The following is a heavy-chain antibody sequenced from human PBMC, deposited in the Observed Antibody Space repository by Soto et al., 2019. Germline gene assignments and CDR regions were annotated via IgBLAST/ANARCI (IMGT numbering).Heavy chain of an antibody. CDR3: AKIPLIDYDFVWGSYRLEPNFDY. D-gene: IGHD3-16*02. Sequence: PGGSLRLSCAPSGFTFSSYGMHWVRPAPGKGLEWVAVISYDGSNKYYADSVKDRFTISRDNSKNTLYLQTNSLRAEDTAVYYCAKIPLIDYDFVWGSYRLEPNFDYWGQGTLVTV. J-gene: IGHJ4*02. V-gene: IGHV3-30*18. CDR2: ISYDGSNK. CDR1: GFTFSSYG.